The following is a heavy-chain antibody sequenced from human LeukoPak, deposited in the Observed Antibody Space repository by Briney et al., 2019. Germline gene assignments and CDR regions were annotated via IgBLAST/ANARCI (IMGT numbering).Heavy chain of an antibody. V-gene: IGHV3-48*03. D-gene: IGHD3-10*01. CDR1: GFTFKDFE. J-gene: IGHJ4*02. Sequence: PGGSLRLSCVTSGFTFKDFEINWVRQAPGKGLEWIACITSSGRTMYYADSVRGRFTISRDNANNSLFLQMSGLRVEDTAVYYCARERASSSNSWLGVFGYWGQGTPVTVSS. CDR3: ARERASSSNSWLGVFGY. CDR2: ITSSGRTM.